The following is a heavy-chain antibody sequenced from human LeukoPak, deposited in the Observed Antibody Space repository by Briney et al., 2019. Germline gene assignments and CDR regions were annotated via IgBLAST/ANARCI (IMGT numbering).Heavy chain of an antibody. CDR2: IYYSGST. CDR3: ARLSRRCTTGVCYRFDY. D-gene: IGHD2-8*01. Sequence: SETLSLTCTVSGGSISSSSYYWGWIRQPPGKGLEWIGSIYYSGSTHYNPSLKSRVTISVDTSKNQFSLKLSSVTAADTAVYYCARLSRRCTTGVCYRFDYWGQGTLVTVSS. CDR1: GGSISSSSYY. J-gene: IGHJ4*02. V-gene: IGHV4-39*01.